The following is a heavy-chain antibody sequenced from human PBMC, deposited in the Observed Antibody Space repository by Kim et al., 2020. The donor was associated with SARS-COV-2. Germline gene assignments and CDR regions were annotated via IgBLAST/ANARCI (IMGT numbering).Heavy chain of an antibody. CDR3: AKDPKRRRPTYGGNPTFDY. D-gene: IGHD4-17*01. CDR2: ISGSGGST. Sequence: GGSLRLSCAASGFTFSSYAMSWVRQAPGKGLEWVSAISGSGGSTYYADSVKGRFTISRDNSKNTLYLQMNSLRAEDTAVYSCAKDPKRRRPTYGGNPTFDYWGQGTLVTVSS. CDR1: GFTFSSYA. J-gene: IGHJ4*02. V-gene: IGHV3-23*01.